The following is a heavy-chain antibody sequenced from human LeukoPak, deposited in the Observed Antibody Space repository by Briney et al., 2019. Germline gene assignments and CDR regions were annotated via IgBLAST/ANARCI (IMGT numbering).Heavy chain of an antibody. CDR2: INHSGST. Sequence: SETLSLTCTVSGGSISSYYWSWIRQPPGKGLEWIGEINHSGSTNYNPSLKSRVTISVDTSKNQFSLKLSSVTAADTAVYYCARHSGPGGAYFDYWGQGTLVTVSS. CDR1: GGSISSYY. J-gene: IGHJ4*02. CDR3: ARHSGPGGAYFDY. D-gene: IGHD5-12*01. V-gene: IGHV4-34*01.